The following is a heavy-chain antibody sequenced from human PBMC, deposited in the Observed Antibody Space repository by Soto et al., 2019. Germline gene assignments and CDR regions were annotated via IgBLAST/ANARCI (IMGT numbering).Heavy chain of an antibody. CDR3: AKDGHYDFWSGYHDY. D-gene: IGHD3-3*01. J-gene: IGHJ4*02. V-gene: IGHV3-23*04. CDR1: GFTFSSYA. Sequence: EQLVESGGGVVQPGGSLRLSCAASGFTFSSYAMSWVRQAPGKGLEWVSAISGSGGSTYYADSVKGRFTISRDNSKNTLYLQMNSLRAEDTAVYYCAKDGHYDFWSGYHDYWGQGTLVTVSS. CDR2: ISGSGGST.